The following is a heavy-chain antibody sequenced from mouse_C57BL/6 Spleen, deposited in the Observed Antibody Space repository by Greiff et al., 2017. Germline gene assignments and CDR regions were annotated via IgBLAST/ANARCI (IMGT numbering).Heavy chain of an antibody. V-gene: IGHV1-81*01. CDR1: GYTFTSYG. J-gene: IGHJ4*01. CDR2: IYPRSGNT. Sequence: QVQLQQSGAELARPGASVKLSCKASGYTFTSYGISWVKQRTGQGLEWIGEIYPRSGNTYYNEKFKGKATLTADKSSSTAYMELRSLTSEDSAVYFGARGGHITTVDYYAMDYWGQGTSVTVSS. D-gene: IGHD1-1*01. CDR3: ARGGHITTVDYYAMDY.